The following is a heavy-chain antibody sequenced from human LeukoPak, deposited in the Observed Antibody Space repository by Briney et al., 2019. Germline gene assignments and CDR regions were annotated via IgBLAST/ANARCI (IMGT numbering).Heavy chain of an antibody. CDR3: ARAISNYNPMDV. Sequence: ASVKVSCKASGYTFTSYDINWVRQATGQGLEWMAWMNPNSGNTGYAQKFQGRVTVTWNTSINTAYMEMSSLRSEDTAVYYCARAISNYNPMDVWGTGTTVTVSS. V-gene: IGHV1-8*01. CDR2: MNPNSGNT. D-gene: IGHD4-11*01. J-gene: IGHJ6*04. CDR1: GYTFTSYD.